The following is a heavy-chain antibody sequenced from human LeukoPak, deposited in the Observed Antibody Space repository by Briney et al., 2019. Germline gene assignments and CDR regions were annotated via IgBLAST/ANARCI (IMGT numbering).Heavy chain of an antibody. CDR1: GGTFSSYA. V-gene: IGHV1-69*05. Sequence: GASVKVSCKASGGTFSSYAISWVRQAPGQGLEWMGRIIPIFGTANYAQKFQGRVTITTDESTSTAYMELSSLRSEDTAVYYCATPLGASDAFDIWGQGTMVTVSP. CDR2: IIPIFGTA. CDR3: ATPLGASDAFDI. J-gene: IGHJ3*02. D-gene: IGHD1-26*01.